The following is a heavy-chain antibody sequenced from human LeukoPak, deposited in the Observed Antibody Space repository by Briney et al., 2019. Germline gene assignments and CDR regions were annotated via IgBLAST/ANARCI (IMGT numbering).Heavy chain of an antibody. CDR1: AFTFSSYW. CDR3: AKGPYSGFS. CDR2: IKQDESEK. J-gene: IGHJ5*02. Sequence: GGSLRLSCAASAFTFSSYWMSWVRQAPGKGLEWVASIKQDESEKYYVDSVKGRFSISKDNAKNSLYLQLNSLRAEDTAVYYCAKGPYSGFSWGQGTLVTVSS. V-gene: IGHV3-7*03. D-gene: IGHD1-26*01.